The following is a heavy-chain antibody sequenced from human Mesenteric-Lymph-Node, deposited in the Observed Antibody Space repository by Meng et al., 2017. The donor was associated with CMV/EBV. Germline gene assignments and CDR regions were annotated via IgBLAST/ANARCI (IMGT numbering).Heavy chain of an antibody. J-gene: IGHJ6*02. Sequence: GSLRLSCTVSGGSISSYYWSWIRQPPGKGLEWIGYIYYSGSTNYNPSLKSRVTISVDTSKNQFSLKLSSVTAADTAVYYCARADVTIFGVVIRGFGMDVWGQGTTVTVS. V-gene: IGHV4-59*01. D-gene: IGHD3-3*01. CDR2: IYYSGST. CDR1: GGSISSYY. CDR3: ARADVTIFGVVIRGFGMDV.